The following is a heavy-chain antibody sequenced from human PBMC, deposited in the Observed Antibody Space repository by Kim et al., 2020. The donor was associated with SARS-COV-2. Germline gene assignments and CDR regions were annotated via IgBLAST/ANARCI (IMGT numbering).Heavy chain of an antibody. D-gene: IGHD3-16*01. CDR1: GFNFGDYA. Sequence: GGSLRLSCSASGFNFGDYAMHWVRQAPGKGLEWVSGISWNSGSMGYADSVKGRFTISRDNTKNTLYLRMTSLRPEDTAFYYCTKVGGLRALFHYYYSMDVWGKGTTVTVSS. CDR3: TKVGGLRALFHYYYSMDV. V-gene: IGHV3-9*01. J-gene: IGHJ6*04. CDR2: ISWNSGSM.